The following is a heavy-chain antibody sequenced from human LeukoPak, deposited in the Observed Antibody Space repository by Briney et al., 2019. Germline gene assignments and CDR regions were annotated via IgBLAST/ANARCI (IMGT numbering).Heavy chain of an antibody. D-gene: IGHD3-16*01. CDR2: IKQDGSEI. CDR1: GFTFSSYW. J-gene: IGHJ4*02. Sequence: PGGSLRLSCAASGFTFSSYWMNWVRQAPGKGLEWVANIKQDGSEIYYVDSVKGRFTISRDNAKNSLHLQMNSLRAEDTAVYYCAKIPQVATYTVPNFDFWGQGTLVTVSS. V-gene: IGHV3-7*03. CDR3: AKIPQVATYTVPNFDF.